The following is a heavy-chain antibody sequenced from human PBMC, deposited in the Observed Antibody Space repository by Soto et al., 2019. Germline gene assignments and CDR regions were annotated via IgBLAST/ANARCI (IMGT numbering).Heavy chain of an antibody. V-gene: IGHV6-1*01. CDR2: TYYRSKWYN. CDR3: ARSVTMIVVVLNWFDP. CDR1: GDSVSSNSAA. Sequence: PSQSLSLTCAISGDSVSSNSAAWNWIRQSPSRGLEWLGRTYYRSKWYNDYAVSVKSRITINPDTSKNQVSLQLNSVTPEDTAVYYCARSVTMIVVVLNWFDPWGQGTLVTVSS. J-gene: IGHJ5*02. D-gene: IGHD3-22*01.